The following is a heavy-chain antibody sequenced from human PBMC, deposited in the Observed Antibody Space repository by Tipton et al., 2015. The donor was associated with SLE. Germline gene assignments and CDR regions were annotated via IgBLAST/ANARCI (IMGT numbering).Heavy chain of an antibody. D-gene: IGHD3-22*01. Sequence: SLRLSCAASGFNFRSYEMNWVRQAPGKGLEWVAYISSSGSDIDYADSVKGRFTISRDNAKNSLYLQMKSLRAEDTAVYYCARVTDYYDSSPDAFDVWGQGTMVTVSS. V-gene: IGHV3-48*03. CDR2: ISSSGSDI. J-gene: IGHJ3*01. CDR1: GFNFRSYE. CDR3: ARVTDYYDSSPDAFDV.